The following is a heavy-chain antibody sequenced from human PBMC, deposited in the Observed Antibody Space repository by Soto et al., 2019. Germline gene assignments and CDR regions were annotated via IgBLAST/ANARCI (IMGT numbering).Heavy chain of an antibody. CDR1: GGSISGTY. D-gene: IGHD1-26*01. CDR2: IYSSGST. CDR3: VRGEYQWDPTRYFDL. J-gene: IGHJ2*01. V-gene: IGHV4-4*07. Sequence: HVQLQESGPGLVRPSGTLSLNCTVSGGSISGTYWSWIRQPAGEGLEWIGRIYSSGSTTYNPSLKSRVTMSVDTSKNQFSLRVTSVTAADTAVYYCVRGEYQWDPTRYFDLWGRGTQVTVSS.